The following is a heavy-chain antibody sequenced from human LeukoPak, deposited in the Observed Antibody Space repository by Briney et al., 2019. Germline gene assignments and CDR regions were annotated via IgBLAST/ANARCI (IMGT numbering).Heavy chain of an antibody. CDR3: ARDSHIAGVAYYFDY. V-gene: IGHV1-18*01. CDR2: ISAYSGNT. J-gene: IGHJ4*02. Sequence: GASVKVSCKASDYTFSAYGISWVRQAPGQGLEWMGYISAYSGNTNYAQRLQGRVTMTTDTSTSTAYMELRSLRSDDTAVYFCARDSHIAGVAYYFDYWGQGTLVTVSS. CDR1: DYTFSAYG. D-gene: IGHD6-13*01.